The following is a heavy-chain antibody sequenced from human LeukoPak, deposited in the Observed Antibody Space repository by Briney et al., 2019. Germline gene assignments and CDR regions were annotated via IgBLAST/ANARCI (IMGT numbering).Heavy chain of an antibody. CDR2: ISWNSGSI. J-gene: IGHJ4*02. Sequence: SGGSLRLSCAASGFTFDDYAMHWVRQAPGKGLEWVSGISWNSGSIGYADSVKGRFTISRDNAKNSLYLQMNSLRAEDTALYYCAKDTSRYDSSGYFDYWGQGTLVTVSS. CDR3: AKDTSRYDSSGYFDY. V-gene: IGHV3-9*01. D-gene: IGHD3-22*01. CDR1: GFTFDDYA.